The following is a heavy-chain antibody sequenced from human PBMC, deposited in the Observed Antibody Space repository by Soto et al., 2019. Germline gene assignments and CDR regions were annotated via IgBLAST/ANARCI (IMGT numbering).Heavy chain of an antibody. J-gene: IGHJ6*03. CDR2: ISGSGGST. V-gene: IGHV3-23*01. D-gene: IGHD1-20*01. CDR1: GFTFSSYA. Sequence: GGSLRLSCAASGFTFSSYAMSWVRQAPGKGLEWVSAISGSGGSTYYADSVKGRFTISRDNSKNTLYLQMNSLRADDTAVYYCAKDNNPTYYYYYMDVWGKWTTVTVSS. CDR3: AKDNNPTYYYYYMDV.